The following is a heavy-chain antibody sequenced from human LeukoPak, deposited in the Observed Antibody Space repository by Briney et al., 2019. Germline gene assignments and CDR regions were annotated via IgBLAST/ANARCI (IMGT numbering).Heavy chain of an antibody. Sequence: GGSLRLSCAASGLSFSCFAMSWVRQAPARGLEWLSSMKGTGETFYADSVRGRFTLSRDDSRNTVYLQLNNLRVEDTAVYYCARASWVSSADAVRWGQGTVVTVSS. J-gene: IGHJ4*02. V-gene: IGHV3-23*01. CDR1: GLSFSCFA. D-gene: IGHD3-16*01. CDR3: ARASWVSSADAVR. CDR2: MKGTGET.